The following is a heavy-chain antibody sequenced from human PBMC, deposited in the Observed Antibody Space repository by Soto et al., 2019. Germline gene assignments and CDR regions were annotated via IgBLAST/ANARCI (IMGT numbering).Heavy chain of an antibody. V-gene: IGHV4-39*01. D-gene: IGHD2-2*01. CDR1: GGSISSSGYY. CDR3: ARQVQRCSTTYYCFYYYMDV. Sequence: SETLSLTCTVSGGSISSSGYYRGWIRQPPGKGLEWIGSIYYSGSAYYNPSLKSRVTMSVDTSRNQFSLDLNSVTAADTAIYCARQVQRCSTTYYCFYYYMDVWGKGTTVTVSS. CDR2: IYYSGSA. J-gene: IGHJ6*03.